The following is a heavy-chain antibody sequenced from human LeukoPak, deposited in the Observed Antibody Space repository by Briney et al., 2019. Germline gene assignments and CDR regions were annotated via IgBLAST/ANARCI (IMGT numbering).Heavy chain of an antibody. V-gene: IGHV4-59*08. J-gene: IGHJ4*02. Sequence: SETLSLTCTVSGGSISSYYWSWIRQPPGKGLEWIGYIYYSGSTNYNPSLKSRVTVSVDTSKNQFSLKLSSVTAADTAVYYCARQYRYSSGWYVDYWGQGTLVTVSS. D-gene: IGHD6-19*01. CDR2: IYYSGST. CDR1: GGSISSYY. CDR3: ARQYRYSSGWYVDY.